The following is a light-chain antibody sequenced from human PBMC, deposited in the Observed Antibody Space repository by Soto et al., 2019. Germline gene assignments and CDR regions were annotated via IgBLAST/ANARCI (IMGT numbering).Light chain of an antibody. CDR1: QSISSY. V-gene: IGKV1-39*01. J-gene: IGKJ3*01. CDR2: AAS. Sequence: DIQMTQSPYSLSASVGDRVTITCQASQSISSYLNWYQQKPGKAPKLLIYAASSLQSGVPSRFSVSGSGTYFTLTISRLQPEDFAAYDCQQSYSTPWAFGPASNVYIK. CDR3: QQSYSTPWA.